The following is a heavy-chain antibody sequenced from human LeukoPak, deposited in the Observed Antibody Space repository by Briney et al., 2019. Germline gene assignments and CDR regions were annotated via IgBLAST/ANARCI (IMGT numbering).Heavy chain of an antibody. CDR3: ARQVVVVTAAYFYFEY. CDR2: INPNSGDS. D-gene: IGHD2-21*02. CDR1: GYTFTDYY. V-gene: IGHV1-2*02. J-gene: IGHJ4*02. Sequence: EASVKVSCKASGYTFTDYYIHWVRQAPGQGLEWMGYINPNSGDSNSAQKFQGRVAMTGDTSISTAYMELSSLRSGDTAVYYCARQVVVVTAAYFYFEYWGQGTLVTVSS.